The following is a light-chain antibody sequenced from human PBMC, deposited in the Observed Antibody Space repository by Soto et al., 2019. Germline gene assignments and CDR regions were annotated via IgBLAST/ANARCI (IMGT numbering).Light chain of an antibody. CDR1: QSVGSN. CDR2: GPS. V-gene: IGKV3-15*01. Sequence: EIVMTQSPATLSVSPGERATLTCRASQSVGSNLAWYQQKPGQAPRLLIYGPSTRATGIPARFSGSGSRTDFTLTISSLQSKDFAVYYCQQYNTWPTFGQGTKVEIK. J-gene: IGKJ1*01. CDR3: QQYNTWPT.